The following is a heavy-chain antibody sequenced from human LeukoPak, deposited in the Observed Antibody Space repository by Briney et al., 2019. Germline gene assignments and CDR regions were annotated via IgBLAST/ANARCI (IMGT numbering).Heavy chain of an antibody. V-gene: IGHV3-15*01. CDR2: IKSKIDGGTT. D-gene: IGHD3-10*01. CDR1: GFTFTDAW. Sequence: PGGSLRLSCAASGFTFTDAWMTWVRQAPGKGLEWVGRIKSKIDGGTTDYAAPVKGRFAISRDDSENTLYLEMNSLKTEDTAVYYCTTRRNPYYYGSGSCSYQFDYWGQGTLVTVS. J-gene: IGHJ4*02. CDR3: TTRRNPYYYGSGSCSYQFDY.